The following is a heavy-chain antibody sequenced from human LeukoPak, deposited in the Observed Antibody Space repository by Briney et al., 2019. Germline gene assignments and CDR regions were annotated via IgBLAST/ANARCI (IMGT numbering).Heavy chain of an antibody. CDR3: ARLRDYGSGTYYNDY. J-gene: IGHJ4*02. CDR1: GGSMSNYY. V-gene: IGHV4-59*08. CDR2: IYYSGST. D-gene: IGHD3-10*01. Sequence: SETLSFTCTVSGGSMSNYYWTWMRQPPGKGLEWVGYIYYSGSTNYNPSLKSRVTISVDTSKNQFSLKLSSVTAADTAVYYCARLRDYGSGTYYNDYWGQGTLVTVSS.